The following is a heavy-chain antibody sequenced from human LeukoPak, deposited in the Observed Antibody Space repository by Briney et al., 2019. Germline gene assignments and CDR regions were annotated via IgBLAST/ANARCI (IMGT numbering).Heavy chain of an antibody. CDR1: GYTFTDYY. CDR2: IAPNSGGT. D-gene: IGHD3-22*01. V-gene: IGHV1-2*02. CDR3: ARRSNYYDSNALTYFFDY. Sequence: ASVKVSCKASGYTFTDYYIHWVRQAPGQGLEWMGWIAPNSGGTSFAQKFQGRVTMTRDTSISTAFMELSRLRSDDTAVYFYARRSNYYDSNALTYFFDYWGQGTLVTVSS. J-gene: IGHJ4*02.